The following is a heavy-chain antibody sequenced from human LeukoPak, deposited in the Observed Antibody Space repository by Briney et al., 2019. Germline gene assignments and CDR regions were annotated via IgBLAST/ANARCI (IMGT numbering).Heavy chain of an antibody. CDR2: ITARDPNI. J-gene: IGHJ3*02. D-gene: IGHD3-22*01. Sequence: PGRSLRPSCAPSAFTFSLHSMNCVRHAPGKGLEWVSSITARDPNIYYADSVKGRFTISRDNAKKTLYLQMISLRADDTAIYYCARRGRLVITTLLNEDAFDIWGQGTMVTVSS. CDR1: AFTFSLHS. CDR3: ARRGRLVITTLLNEDAFDI. V-gene: IGHV3-21*01.